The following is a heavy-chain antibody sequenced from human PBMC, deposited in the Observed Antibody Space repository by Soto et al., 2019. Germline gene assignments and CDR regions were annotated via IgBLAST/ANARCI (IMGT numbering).Heavy chain of an antibody. J-gene: IGHJ5*02. CDR3: ARARGNSLYNWFDP. CDR1: GGNFTNFG. Sequence: SVKVSCKASGGNFTNFGISWVRQAPGQGLEWMGGIIPLFGTTNYAQKFRGRVTVTADESTSTAYMELNSLRSEDTAIYFCARARGNSLYNWFDPWGQGTLVTVSS. CDR2: IIPLFGTT. V-gene: IGHV1-69*13. D-gene: IGHD6-13*01.